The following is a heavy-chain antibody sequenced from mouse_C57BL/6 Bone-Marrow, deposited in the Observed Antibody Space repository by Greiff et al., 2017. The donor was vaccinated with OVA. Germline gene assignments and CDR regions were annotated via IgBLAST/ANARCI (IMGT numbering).Heavy chain of an antibody. Sequence: VKLQQPGAELVRPGTSVKLSCKASGYTFTSYWMHWVKQRPGQGLEWIGVIDPSDSYTNYNQKFKGKATLTVDTSSSTAYMQLSSLTSEDSAVYYCAREDGAQARFAYWGQGTLVTVSA. CDR3: AREDGAQARFAY. CDR1: GYTFTSYW. CDR2: IDPSDSYT. D-gene: IGHD3-2*02. J-gene: IGHJ3*01. V-gene: IGHV1-59*01.